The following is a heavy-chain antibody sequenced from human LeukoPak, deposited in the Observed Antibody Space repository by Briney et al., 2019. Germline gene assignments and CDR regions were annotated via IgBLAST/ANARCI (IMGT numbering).Heavy chain of an antibody. J-gene: IGHJ6*04. V-gene: IGHV4-30-4*01. CDR2: MSYSGST. CDR1: GGSISSSGYY. Sequence: SQTLSLTCSVSGGSISSSGYYWNWIRQPPGRGLEWIGSMSYSGSTFYIPSLKSRVSMSLDKSKSQFSLRVSSVRAADTAVYYCASAPISAAGFSFYFYGMDVWGKGTPVTVSS. D-gene: IGHD6-13*01. CDR3: ASAPISAAGFSFYFYGMDV.